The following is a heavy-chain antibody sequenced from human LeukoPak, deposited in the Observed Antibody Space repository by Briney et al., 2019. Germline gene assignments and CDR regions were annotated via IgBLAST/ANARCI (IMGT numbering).Heavy chain of an antibody. CDR1: GFTFSSYA. Sequence: PGGSLRLSCAASGFTFSSYAMSWVRQAPGKGLEWVSGISWNSNSIGYADSVKGRFTISRDNTNNSLYLHLTSLRNDDTALYYCAKDERRIAATGSWGFDHWGQGTLVTVSP. D-gene: IGHD6-13*01. J-gene: IGHJ4*02. CDR3: AKDERRIAATGSWGFDH. V-gene: IGHV3-9*01. CDR2: ISWNSNSI.